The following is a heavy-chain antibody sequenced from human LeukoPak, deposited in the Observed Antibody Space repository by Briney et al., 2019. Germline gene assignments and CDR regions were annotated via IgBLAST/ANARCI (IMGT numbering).Heavy chain of an antibody. CDR1: GYTFTGYY. J-gene: IGHJ4*02. D-gene: IGHD4-23*01. CDR3: ATDSPDYGGKGFDY. CDR2: INPNSGGT. V-gene: IGHV1-2*04. Sequence: ASVKVSCKASGYTFTGYYMHWVRQAPGQGLEWMGWINPNSGGTNYAQKFQGWVTMTRDTSISTAYMELSRLRSDDTAIYYCATDSPDYGGKGFDYWGQGTLVTVSS.